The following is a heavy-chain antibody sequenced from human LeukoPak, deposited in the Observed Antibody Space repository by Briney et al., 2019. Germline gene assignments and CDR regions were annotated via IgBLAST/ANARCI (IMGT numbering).Heavy chain of an antibody. V-gene: IGHV3-30*02. Sequence: LAGGSLRLSCAASGFTFSDYSMHWVRQAPGKGLNWVAFIRYDGNNKYYADSVKGRFTISRDNSKNTLYLQMNSLRAEDTAVYYCARGVYCTNGVCYQGSVDYWGQGTLVAVSS. CDR2: IRYDGNNK. CDR3: ARGVYCTNGVCYQGSVDY. CDR1: GFTFSDYS. D-gene: IGHD2-8*01. J-gene: IGHJ4*02.